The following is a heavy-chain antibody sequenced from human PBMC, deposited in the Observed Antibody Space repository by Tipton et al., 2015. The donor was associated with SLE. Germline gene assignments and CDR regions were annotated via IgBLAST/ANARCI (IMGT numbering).Heavy chain of an antibody. Sequence: TLSLTCAVSGGSIRSSNLWSLVRQPPGKGLEWIGEIHHSGSTNSNPSLKSRVTISVDKSKNQFSLKLSSVTVADTAVYYCAKDYNPHNADYNWGQGTLVIVSS. CDR2: IHHSGST. V-gene: IGHV4-4*02. J-gene: IGHJ4*02. CDR1: GGSIRSSNL. D-gene: IGHD4-17*01. CDR3: AKDYNPHNADYN.